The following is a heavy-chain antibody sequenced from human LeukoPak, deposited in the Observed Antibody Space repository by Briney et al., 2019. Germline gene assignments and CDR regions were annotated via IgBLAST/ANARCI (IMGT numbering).Heavy chain of an antibody. CDR3: ARSSLKLGFDY. D-gene: IGHD7-27*01. V-gene: IGHV4-38-2*02. CDR2: IYHSGST. J-gene: IGHJ4*02. Sequence: PSETLSLTCTVSGYSISSGYYWGWIRPPPGKGLGWIGSIYHSGSTYYNPSLKSRVTISVDTSKNQFSLKMSSVIAADTAVYYCARSSLKLGFDYWGQGTLVTVSS. CDR1: GYSISSGYY.